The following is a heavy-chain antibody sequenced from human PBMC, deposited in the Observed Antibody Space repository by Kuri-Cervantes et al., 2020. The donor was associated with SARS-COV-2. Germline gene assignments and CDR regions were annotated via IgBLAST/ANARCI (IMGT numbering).Heavy chain of an antibody. J-gene: IGHJ4*02. V-gene: IGHV4-61*08. CDR3: ARIALGELSTFEY. CDR2: IYHSGST. CDR1: GGSISSGGYY. Sequence: SETLSLTCTVSGGSISSGGYYWSWIRQPPGKGLEWIGYIYHSGSTYYNPSLKSRVTISVDTSKNQFSLRLTSVTAADTAVYYCARIALGELSTFEYWGQGALVTDSS. D-gene: IGHD3-10*01.